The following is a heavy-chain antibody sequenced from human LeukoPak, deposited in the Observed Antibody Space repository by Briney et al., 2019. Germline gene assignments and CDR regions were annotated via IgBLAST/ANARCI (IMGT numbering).Heavy chain of an antibody. Sequence: ASVTVSCKASGYTFTSYDINWVRQAAGQGLEWMGWMNPNSGNTVYAQKFQGRVTITRNTSISTAYMELSSLRSEDPAVYYCARVGTIRGGWFDPWGQGTLVTVSS. CDR2: MNPNSGNT. J-gene: IGHJ5*02. V-gene: IGHV1-8*01. CDR1: GYTFTSYD. D-gene: IGHD3-9*01. CDR3: ARVGTIRGGWFDP.